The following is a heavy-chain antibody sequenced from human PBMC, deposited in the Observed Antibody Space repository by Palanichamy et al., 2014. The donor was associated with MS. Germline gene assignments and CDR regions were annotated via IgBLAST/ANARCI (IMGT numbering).Heavy chain of an antibody. V-gene: IGHV3-74*01. CDR3: ARDPDEDGYSFFEY. Sequence: EVQLVESGGGLVQPGGSLRLSCPASGFTLSSYWMHWVRQAPGKGLVWVSRINSDGRSTSYADSVKGRFTISRDNAKNTLYLQMNRLRAEDTAVYYCARDPDEDGYSFFEYWGQGTLVTASS. CDR2: INSDGRST. CDR1: GFTLSSYW. D-gene: IGHD5-24*01. J-gene: IGHJ4*02.